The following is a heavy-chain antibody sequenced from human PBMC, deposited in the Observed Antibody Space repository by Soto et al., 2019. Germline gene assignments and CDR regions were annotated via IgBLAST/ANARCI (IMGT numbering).Heavy chain of an antibody. V-gene: IGHV4-34*01. D-gene: IGHD3-22*01. CDR2: INHSGST. CDR3: ARGTYYYDSSGLRIKSLNDY. Sequence: SETLSLTCAVYGGSFSGYYWSWIRQPPGKGLEWIGEINHSGSTNYNPSLKSRVTISVDTSKNQFSLKLSSVTAADTAVYYCARGTYYYDSSGLRIKSLNDYWGQGTLVTVSS. J-gene: IGHJ4*02. CDR1: GGSFSGYY.